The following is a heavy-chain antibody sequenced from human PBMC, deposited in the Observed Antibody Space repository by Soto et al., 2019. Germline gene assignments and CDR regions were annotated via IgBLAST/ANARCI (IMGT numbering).Heavy chain of an antibody. Sequence: EVHLVESGGGLVQPGGSLRLSCAASGFTFSTYWMHWVRQAPGKGLVWVSRINADGTTTTYADSVKGRFTISRDNAKNTLYLQINRLIAEDTAVYFCATVATHSYNWVDPWGQGTLGSMSS. CDR3: ATVATHSYNWVDP. V-gene: IGHV3-74*01. CDR2: INADGTTT. D-gene: IGHD3-3*02. CDR1: GFTFSTYW. J-gene: IGHJ5*02.